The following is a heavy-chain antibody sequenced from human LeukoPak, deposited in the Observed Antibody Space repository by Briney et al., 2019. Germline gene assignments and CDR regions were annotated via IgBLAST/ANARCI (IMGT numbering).Heavy chain of an antibody. CDR2: ISSSSSYI. CDR1: GFTFSSYS. CDR3: AKDRITIFGEVDV. Sequence: PGGSLRLSRAASGFTFSSYSMNWVRQAPGKGLEWVSSISSSSSYIYYADSVKGRFTISRDNAKNSLYLQMNSLRAEDTAVYYCAKDRITIFGEVDVWGQGTTVTVSS. D-gene: IGHD3-3*01. V-gene: IGHV3-21*01. J-gene: IGHJ6*02.